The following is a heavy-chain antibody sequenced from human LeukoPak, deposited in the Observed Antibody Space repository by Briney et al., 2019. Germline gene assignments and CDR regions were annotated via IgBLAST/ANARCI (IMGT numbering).Heavy chain of an antibody. CDR3: AGGSGWYDY. CDR1: GGSIRTYY. CDR2: IYYSGST. J-gene: IGHJ4*02. D-gene: IGHD6-19*01. Sequence: SSETLSLTCTVSGGSIRTYYWSWIRQPPGKGLEWIGYIYYSGSTDYNPSLKSRVTISVDTSKNQFSLKLSSVTAADTAVYYCAGGSGWYDYWGQGTLVTVSS. V-gene: IGHV4-59*08.